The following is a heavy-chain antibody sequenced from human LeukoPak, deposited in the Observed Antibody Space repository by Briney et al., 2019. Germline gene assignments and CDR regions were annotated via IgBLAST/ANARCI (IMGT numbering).Heavy chain of an antibody. J-gene: IGHJ4*02. CDR3: AREIGIAVAGAYDY. Sequence: PGGSLRPSCAASGFTFSSYAMHWVRQAPGKGLEWVAVISYDGSNKCYADSVKGRFTISRDNSKNTLYLQMNSLRAEDTAVYYCAREIGIAVAGAYDYWGQGTLVTVSS. V-gene: IGHV3-30-3*01. D-gene: IGHD6-19*01. CDR1: GFTFSSYA. CDR2: ISYDGSNK.